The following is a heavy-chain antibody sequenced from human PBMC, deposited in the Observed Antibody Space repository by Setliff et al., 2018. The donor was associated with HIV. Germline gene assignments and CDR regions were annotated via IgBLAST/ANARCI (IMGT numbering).Heavy chain of an antibody. J-gene: IGHJ2*01. Sequence: RASVKVSCKASGGTFSNYAISWVRQAPGQGLEWMGGIIPIFGSTKYAQKFQGRVTITADESTSTADMAVSSLRSEDTAVYYCARDDHYYDSGSYYSDWYFDLWGRGTLVTVSS. CDR2: IIPIFGST. CDR1: GGTFSNYA. CDR3: ARDDHYYDSGSYYSDWYFDL. D-gene: IGHD3-10*01. V-gene: IGHV1-69*13.